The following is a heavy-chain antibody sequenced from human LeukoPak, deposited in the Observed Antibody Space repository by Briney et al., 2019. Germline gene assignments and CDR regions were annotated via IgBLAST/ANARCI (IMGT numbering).Heavy chain of an antibody. Sequence: GASVKVSCKASGYTFTGYYMHWVRQAPGQGLEWMGWINPNSGGTNYAQKFQGRVTMTRDTSTSTVHMELSRLRPDDTAVYYCARDKSGDYYDRGYYFDYWGQGTLVTVSS. CDR3: ARDKSGDYYDRGYYFDY. V-gene: IGHV1-2*02. CDR1: GYTFTGYY. CDR2: INPNSGGT. J-gene: IGHJ4*02. D-gene: IGHD3-22*01.